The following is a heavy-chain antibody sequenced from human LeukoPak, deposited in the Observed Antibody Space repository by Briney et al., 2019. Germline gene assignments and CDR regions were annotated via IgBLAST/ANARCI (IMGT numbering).Heavy chain of an antibody. CDR2: ISGGGEST. V-gene: IGHV3-23*01. Sequence: QPGGSLRLSCAASGLTFSNFAMSWVRQAPGKGLEWVSVISGGGESTYYPDSVKGRFTISRDNSKNTVFLQMNSVRVEDTAVYYCVHCGGDCYPCCGMDGWGQGTTVTVSS. J-gene: IGHJ6*02. CDR3: VHCGGDCYPCCGMDG. D-gene: IGHD2-21*02. CDR1: GLTFSNFA.